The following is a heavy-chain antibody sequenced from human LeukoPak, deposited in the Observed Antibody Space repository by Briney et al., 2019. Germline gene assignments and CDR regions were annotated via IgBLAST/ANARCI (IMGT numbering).Heavy chain of an antibody. CDR2: INTKSGGT. J-gene: IGHJ1*01. V-gene: IGHV1-2*02. Sequence: ASVTVSCKASGYTFTVYYMHWVRQAPGQGGEWMGWINTKSGGTNYAQKFQGRGTMTRDTSTSTVYMELSSLRSEDTAVYYCAIFQHWGQGTLVTVSS. CDR3: AIFQH. CDR1: GYTFTVYY.